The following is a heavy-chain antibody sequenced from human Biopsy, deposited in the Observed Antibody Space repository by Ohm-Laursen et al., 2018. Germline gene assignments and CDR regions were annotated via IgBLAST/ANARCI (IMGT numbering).Heavy chain of an antibody. CDR3: ALQSVAQMKNFDY. CDR2: ISPKSGDT. CDR1: GFSFTGYY. V-gene: IGHV1-2*02. Sequence: SVKVSCKASGFSFTGYYIHWVRQAPGQGLEWMGWISPKSGDTNCAHKFQGNITMTRDTSMSTAYMEMSRLRCDDTAVYYCALQSVAQMKNFDYWGQGTLVTVSS. J-gene: IGHJ4*02. D-gene: IGHD6-19*01.